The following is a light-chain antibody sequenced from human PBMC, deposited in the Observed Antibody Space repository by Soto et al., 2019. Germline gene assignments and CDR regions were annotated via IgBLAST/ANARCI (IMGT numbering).Light chain of an antibody. CDR1: QYVSSN. CDR3: QQYNDQYS. J-gene: IGKJ2*03. CDR2: GVS. V-gene: IGKV3-15*01. Sequence: IVMTQSPATLSVSPGERATLSCRASQYVSSNLAWYQQKPGQAPRLLIHGVSTSATGITDRFSGSGSGTEFTLTISSLQSEDVAVYYCQQYNDQYSFGQGTKV.